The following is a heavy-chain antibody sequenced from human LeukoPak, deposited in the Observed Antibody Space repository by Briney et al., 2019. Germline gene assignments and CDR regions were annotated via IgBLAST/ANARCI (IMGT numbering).Heavy chain of an antibody. CDR1: VYTFTGYY. J-gene: IGHJ4*02. CDR3: ARAPRGYCSSTSCPDY. Sequence: ASVKVSCKASVYTFTGYYMHWVRQAPGQGLEWMGWINPNSGGTNYAQKFQGRVTMTRDTSISTAYMELSRLRSDDTAVYYCARAPRGYCSSTSCPDYWGQGTLVTVSS. V-gene: IGHV1-2*02. D-gene: IGHD2-2*01. CDR2: INPNSGGT.